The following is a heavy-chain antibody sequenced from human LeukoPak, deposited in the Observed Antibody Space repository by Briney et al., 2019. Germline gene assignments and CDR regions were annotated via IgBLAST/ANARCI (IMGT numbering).Heavy chain of an antibody. CDR3: ARDARWGKGGAAY. J-gene: IGHJ4*02. Sequence: GGSLRLSCVASGFTFNNYWLHWVRQAPGKGLVWVSHINSDGSSTGYADSVKGRFTISRDNAKHSLYLQMNSLRAEDTAVYYCARDARWGKGGAAYWGQGTLVTVSS. CDR1: GFTFNNYW. V-gene: IGHV3-74*01. D-gene: IGHD3-16*01. CDR2: INSDGSST.